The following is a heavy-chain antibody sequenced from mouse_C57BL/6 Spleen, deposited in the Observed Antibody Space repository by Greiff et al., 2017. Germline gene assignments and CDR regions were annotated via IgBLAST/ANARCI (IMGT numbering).Heavy chain of an antibody. V-gene: IGHV2-6*01. CDR2: IWGVGST. CDR3: ASGYYDYQGFAY. D-gene: IGHD2-4*01. CDR1: GFSLTSYG. J-gene: IGHJ3*01. Sequence: VQGVESGPGLVAPSQSLSITCTVSGFSLTSYGVDWVRQSPGKGLEWLGVIWGVGSTNYNSAPKSRLSISKDNSKSQVFLKMNSLQTDDTAMYYCASGYYDYQGFAYWGQGTLVTVSA.